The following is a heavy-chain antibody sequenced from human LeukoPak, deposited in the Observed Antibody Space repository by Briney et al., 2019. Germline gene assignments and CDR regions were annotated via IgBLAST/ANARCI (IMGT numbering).Heavy chain of an antibody. D-gene: IGHD4-11*01. CDR3: ARGRTTVTTGGYYYYYMDV. CDR1: GGSFSGYY. J-gene: IGHJ6*03. Sequence: SETLSLICAVYGGSFSGYYWSSIRQPPGKGLEWIGEINHSGSTNYNPSLKSRVTISVDTSKNQFSLKLSSVTAADTAVYYCARGRTTVTTGGYYYYYMDVWGKGTTVTVSS. V-gene: IGHV4-34*01. CDR2: INHSGST.